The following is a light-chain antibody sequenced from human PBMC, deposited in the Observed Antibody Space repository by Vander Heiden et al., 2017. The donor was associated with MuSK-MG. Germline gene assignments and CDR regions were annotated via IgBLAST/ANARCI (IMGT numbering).Light chain of an antibody. CDR1: KLGDKY. CDR3: QAWDSSTGV. V-gene: IGLV3-1*01. J-gene: IGLJ2*01. Sequence: SYELTQPPSLFGSSGQTASITCSGDKLGDKYGCWYQQKPGQSPVLVIYQGSKRPSGIPERFSGSNSGNTATLTISGTQAMDEADYYCQAWDSSTGVFGGGTKLTVL. CDR2: QGS.